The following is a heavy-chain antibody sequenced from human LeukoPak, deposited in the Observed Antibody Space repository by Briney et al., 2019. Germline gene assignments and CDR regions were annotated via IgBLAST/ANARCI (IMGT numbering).Heavy chain of an antibody. CDR2: ICPDGTVT. V-gene: IGHV3-74*01. J-gene: IGHJ4*02. CDR1: GFTFSTYC. CDR3: VRDFRSADY. Sequence: GGSLRLSCAASGFTFSTYCMHWVRQAPGKGPMWVSRICPDGTVTNYADSVKARFIISRDDARNTVYLQMNSLRVEDTAVYYCVRDFRSADYWGQGTLVTVSS.